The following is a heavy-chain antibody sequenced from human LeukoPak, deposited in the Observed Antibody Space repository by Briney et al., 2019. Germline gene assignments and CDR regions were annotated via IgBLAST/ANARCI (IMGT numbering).Heavy chain of an antibody. CDR1: GGSISCGSYY. D-gene: IGHD3-10*01. CDR2: ISTSGST. V-gene: IGHV4-61*02. CDR3: AREDASGSYWDYYMDV. J-gene: IGHJ6*03. Sequence: SQTLSLTCTVSGGSISCGSYYWSWIRQPAGKGLEWIGRISTSGSTNYNPSLKRRVTISLDTSKNQFSLKLNSVTAADTAVYYCAREDASGSYWDYYMDVRGKGTTVTVSS.